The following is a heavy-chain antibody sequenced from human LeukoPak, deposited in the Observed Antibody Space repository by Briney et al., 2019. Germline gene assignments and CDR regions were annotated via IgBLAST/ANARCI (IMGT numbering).Heavy chain of an antibody. D-gene: IGHD3-10*01. CDR1: GFTFSNAW. V-gene: IGHV3-15*01. CDR3: TTEPRDKYGDFDY. CDR2: IKSNADGRTT. Sequence: PGGSLRLSCAASGFTFSNAWMSWVRQAPGKGLEWVGRIKSNADGRTTDYAAPVKDRFSISRDDSKDTLYLQMNSLRTEDTAVYYCTTEPRDKYGDFDYWGQGTLVTVSS. J-gene: IGHJ4*02.